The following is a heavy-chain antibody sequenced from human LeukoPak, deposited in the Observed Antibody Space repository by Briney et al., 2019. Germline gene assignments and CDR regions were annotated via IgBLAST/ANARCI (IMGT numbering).Heavy chain of an antibody. CDR1: GFTFSTFS. CDR2: IEQDGGER. J-gene: IGHJ4*02. Sequence: GGSLRLSCAASGFTFSTFSMSWVRQAPGMGLEWVANIEQDGGERYYVDSVKGCFTVSRVNAKNPLYLQMNSLRAEDTAVYYCAREDYYGSGSYLWGQGTLVTVS. V-gene: IGHV3-7*01. CDR3: AREDYYGSGSYL. D-gene: IGHD3-10*01.